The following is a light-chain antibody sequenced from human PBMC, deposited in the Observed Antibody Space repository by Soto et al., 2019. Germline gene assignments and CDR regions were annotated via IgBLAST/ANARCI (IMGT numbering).Light chain of an antibody. V-gene: IGLV2-14*01. J-gene: IGLJ1*01. CDR2: EVS. Sequence: QSVLTQPASVSGSPGQSVAISCTGTSSDVGAYNYISWYQQHPGKAPKLLLSEVSNRPSGVSDRFSGSKSGNTASLTTSGXQAEDEADYYCSSLTTSFTYVFGTGTKVTVL. CDR3: SSLTTSFTYV. CDR1: SSDVGAYNY.